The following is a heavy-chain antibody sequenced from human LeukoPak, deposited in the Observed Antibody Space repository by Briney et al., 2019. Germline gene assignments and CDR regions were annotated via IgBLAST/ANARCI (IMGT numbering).Heavy chain of an antibody. CDR3: ARLKGRDSSGPEVY. V-gene: IGHV3-48*01. CDR2: ISSSSSTI. D-gene: IGHD3-22*01. CDR1: GITFSSYG. Sequence: GGTLRLSCAASGITFSSYGMSWVRQAPGKGLEWVSYISSSSSTIYYADSVKGRFTISRDNAKNSLYLQMNSLRAEDTAVYYCARLKGRDSSGPEVYWGQGTLVTVSS. J-gene: IGHJ4*02.